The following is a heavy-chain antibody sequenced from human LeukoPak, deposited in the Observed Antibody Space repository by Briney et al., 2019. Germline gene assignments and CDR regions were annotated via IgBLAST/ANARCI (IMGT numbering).Heavy chain of an antibody. CDR2: IRSDGSSK. CDR3: ARGQPPSYYDMDV. CDR1: GFTFSSYG. D-gene: IGHD6-13*01. Sequence: PGRSLILSCAASGFTFSSYGTHWVRQAPGKGLEWVAVIRSDGSSKHYADSVKGRFTISRDNSKNTLYLQMSSLRAEDTALYYCARGQPPSYYDMDVWGQGTTVTVSS. V-gene: IGHV3-33*01. J-gene: IGHJ6*02.